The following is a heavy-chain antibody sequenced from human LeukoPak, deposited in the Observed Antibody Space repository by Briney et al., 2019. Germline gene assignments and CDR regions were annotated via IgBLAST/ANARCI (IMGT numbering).Heavy chain of an antibody. CDR3: ARGGYCSGGSCPPRSFDY. CDR2: IYPGDSDT. D-gene: IGHD2-15*01. CDR1: GYSFTSYW. J-gene: IGHJ4*02. V-gene: IGHV5-51*01. Sequence: GESLKISCMGSGYSFTSYWIGWVRQMPGKGLEWMGIIYPGDSDTRYSPSFQGQVTISADKSISTAYLQWSSLKASDTAMYYCARGGYCSGGSCPPRSFDYWGQGTLVTVSS.